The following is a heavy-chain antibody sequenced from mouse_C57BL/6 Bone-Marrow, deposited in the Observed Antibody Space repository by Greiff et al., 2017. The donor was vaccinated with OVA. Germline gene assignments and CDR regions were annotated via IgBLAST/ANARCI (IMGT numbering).Heavy chain of an antibody. CDR1: GFSFNTYA. D-gene: IGHD2-3*01. J-gene: IGHJ1*03. Sequence: EVQLVESGGGLVQPKGSLKLSCAASGFSFNTYAMNWVRQAPGKGLEWVARIRSKSNNYATYYADSVKDRFTISRDDSESMLYLQMNNLKTEDTAMYYCARHDVYWYFDVWGTGTTVTVSS. CDR2: IRSKSNNYAT. CDR3: ARHDVYWYFDV. V-gene: IGHV10-1*01.